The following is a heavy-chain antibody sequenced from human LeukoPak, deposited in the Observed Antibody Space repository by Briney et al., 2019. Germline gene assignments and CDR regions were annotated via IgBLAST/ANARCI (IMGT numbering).Heavy chain of an antibody. V-gene: IGHV1-69*13. J-gene: IGHJ6*04. D-gene: IGHD3-3*01. CDR2: IIPIFGTA. CDR1: RGTFSSYA. Sequence: SVKVSCKASRGTFSSYAISWVRQAPGQGLEWMGGIIPIFGTANYAQKFQGRVTITADESTSTAYMELSSLRSEDTAVYYCARGDDFWSGLAVWGKGTTVTVSS. CDR3: ARGDDFWSGLAV.